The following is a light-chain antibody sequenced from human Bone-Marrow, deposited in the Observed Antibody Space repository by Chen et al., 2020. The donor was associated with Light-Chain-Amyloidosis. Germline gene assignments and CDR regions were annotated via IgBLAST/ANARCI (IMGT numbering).Light chain of an antibody. CDR1: QSSW. J-gene: IGKJ1*01. V-gene: IGKV1-5*01. CDR3: QQYNSYSWT. CDR2: DAS. Sequence: DIQMTQSPSTLSASVGDRVTITCRASQSSWLDWYQQKPGKAPKLLMYDASSLESGVPSRFSGSGSGTEFTLTISSLQPDDFATYYCQQYNSYSWTFGQGIKVEIK.